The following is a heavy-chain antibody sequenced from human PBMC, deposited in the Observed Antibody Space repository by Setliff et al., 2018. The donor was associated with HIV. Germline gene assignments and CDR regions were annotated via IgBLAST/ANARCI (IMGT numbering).Heavy chain of an antibody. CDR2: IITLFGEA. CDR1: RGTFRNSA. D-gene: IGHD3-16*01. V-gene: IGHV1-69*13. Sequence: GASVKVSCKASRGTFRNSAINWVRQAPGQGLVWMGGIITLFGEANYAQKFQGRVTITADESTSTAYMELNSLRSDDAAVYYCARQPYYDDDGTNLPSEWRVLGWGQGTLFTVSS. CDR3: ARQPYYDDDGTNLPSEWRVLG. J-gene: IGHJ4*02.